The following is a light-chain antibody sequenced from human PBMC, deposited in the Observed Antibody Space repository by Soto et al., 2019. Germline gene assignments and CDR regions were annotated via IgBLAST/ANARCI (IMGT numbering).Light chain of an antibody. J-gene: IGKJ4*01. CDR1: QSVSSSD. CDR3: QQRSNWPLT. CDR2: DAS. V-gene: IGKV3D-20*02. Sequence: EIVLTQSPDTLSLSPGERATLSCRASQSVSSSDLAWYQQKPGQAPRLLIYDASSRATGIPDRFSGGGSGTDFTLTISSLEPEDFAVYYCQQRSNWPLTFGGGTKVDIK.